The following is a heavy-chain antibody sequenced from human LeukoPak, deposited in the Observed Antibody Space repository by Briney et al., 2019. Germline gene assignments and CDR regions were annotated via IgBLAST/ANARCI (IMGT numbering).Heavy chain of an antibody. J-gene: IGHJ6*02. D-gene: IGHD5-18*01. CDR3: ARDDTSRRDTAMVYYYYGMDV. Sequence: ASVKVSCKASGYTFTSYGISWVRQAPGQGLEWMGWISAYNGNTNYAQKLQGRVTMTTDTSTSTAYMELRSLRSDDTAVYYCARDDTSRRDTAMVYYYYGMDVWDQGTTVTVSS. CDR1: GYTFTSYG. V-gene: IGHV1-18*01. CDR2: ISAYNGNT.